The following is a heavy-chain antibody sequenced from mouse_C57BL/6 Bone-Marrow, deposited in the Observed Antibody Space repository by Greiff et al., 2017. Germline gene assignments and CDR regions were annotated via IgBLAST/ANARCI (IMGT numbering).Heavy chain of an antibody. Sequence: VQLQQSGAELARPGASVKLSCKASGYTFTSYGISWVKQRTGQGLEWIGEIYPRSGNTYYNEKFKGKATLTADKASSTAYMEIRSLTSEDSAVYFCARGLLWLRRNYAMDYWGQGTSVTVSS. J-gene: IGHJ4*01. CDR1: GYTFTSYG. CDR2: IYPRSGNT. V-gene: IGHV1-81*01. CDR3: ARGLLWLRRNYAMDY. D-gene: IGHD2-9*01.